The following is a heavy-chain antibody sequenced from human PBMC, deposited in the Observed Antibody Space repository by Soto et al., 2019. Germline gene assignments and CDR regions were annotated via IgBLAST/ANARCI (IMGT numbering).Heavy chain of an antibody. CDR2: ISGSGGKT. CDR1: GFSFSGYN. Sequence: EVQLVESGGGLVKPGGSLSLSCAASGFSFSGYNMNWVRQAPGKGLEWVSAISGSGGKTDYADSVKGRFTISRDNSQNTLHLQMNSLRAEDTAVYYCAKKGTDSSGYYYDHWGQGTLVTVSS. V-gene: IGHV3-23*04. D-gene: IGHD3-22*01. J-gene: IGHJ5*02. CDR3: AKKGTDSSGYYYDH.